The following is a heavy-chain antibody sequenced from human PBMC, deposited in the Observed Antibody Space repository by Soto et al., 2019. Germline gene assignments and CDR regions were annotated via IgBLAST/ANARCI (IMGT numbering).Heavy chain of an antibody. CDR1: GGTFSSYA. CDR3: ASLLGYCISTSCSNWFDP. D-gene: IGHD2-2*01. Sequence: QVQLVQSGAEVKKPGSSVKVSCKASGGTFSSYAISWVRQAPGQGLEWMGGIIPIFGTANYAQKFQGRVTITADESTSTAYRELSSLRSEDTAVYYCASLLGYCISTSCSNWFDPWGQGTLVTVSS. CDR2: IIPIFGTA. J-gene: IGHJ5*02. V-gene: IGHV1-69*12.